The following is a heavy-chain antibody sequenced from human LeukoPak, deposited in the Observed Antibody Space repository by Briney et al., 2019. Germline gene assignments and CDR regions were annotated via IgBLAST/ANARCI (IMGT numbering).Heavy chain of an antibody. D-gene: IGHD3-3*01. V-gene: IGHV3-30*18. CDR2: ISYDGSNR. CDR1: GFTFSSYG. Sequence: GGSLRLSCAASGFTFSSYGMHWVRQAPGKGLEWVAVISYDGSNRYYADSVKGRFTISRDNSKNTLYLQMNSLRAEDTAVYYCAKVIGYDFWSGYWDYWGQGTLVTVSS. CDR3: AKVIGYDFWSGYWDY. J-gene: IGHJ4*02.